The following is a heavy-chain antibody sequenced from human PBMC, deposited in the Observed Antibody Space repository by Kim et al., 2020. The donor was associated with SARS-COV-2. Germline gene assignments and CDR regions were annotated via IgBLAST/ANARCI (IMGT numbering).Heavy chain of an antibody. CDR1: GGSISSSSYY. V-gene: IGHV4-39*01. CDR3: ARPQAGYYDSSGLHRAFDI. Sequence: SETLSLTCTVSGGSISSSSYYWGWIRQPPGKGLEWIGSIYNSGSTYYNPSLKSRVTISVDTSKNQFSLKLSSVTAADTAVYYCARPQAGYYDSSGLHRAFDIWGQGTMVTVSS. J-gene: IGHJ3*02. D-gene: IGHD3-22*01. CDR2: IYNSGST.